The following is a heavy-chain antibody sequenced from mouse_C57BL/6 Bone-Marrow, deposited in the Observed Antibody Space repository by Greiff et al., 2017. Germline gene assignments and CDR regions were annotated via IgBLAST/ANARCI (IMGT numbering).Heavy chain of an antibody. V-gene: IGHV7-1*01. CDR3: ARVIYYDYDRDWYFDV. D-gene: IGHD2-4*01. CDR2: SRNKANDYTT. CDR1: GFTFSDFY. J-gene: IGHJ1*03. Sequence: EVNVVESGGGLVQSGRSLRLSCATSGFTFSDFYMEWVRQAPGKGLEWIAASRNKANDYTTEYSASVKGRFIVSRDTSQSILYLQMNALRAEDTAIYYCARVIYYDYDRDWYFDVWGTGTTVTVSS.